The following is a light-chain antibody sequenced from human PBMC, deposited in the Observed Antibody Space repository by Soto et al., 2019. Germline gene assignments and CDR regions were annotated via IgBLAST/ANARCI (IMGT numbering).Light chain of an antibody. CDR3: SSYTTSGTPV. V-gene: IGLV2-14*01. Sequence: QSALTQPASVSGSPGQTITISCTGTSSDVGGYNYLSWYQQHPGKAPKVMIYEVSNRPSGVSNRFSGSKSGNTASLTISGLRVEDEADYFCSSYTTSGTPVFGGGTKLTVL. J-gene: IGLJ3*02. CDR2: EVS. CDR1: SSDVGGYNY.